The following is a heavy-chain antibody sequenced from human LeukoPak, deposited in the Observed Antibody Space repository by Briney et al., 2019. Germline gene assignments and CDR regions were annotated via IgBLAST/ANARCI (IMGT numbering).Heavy chain of an antibody. J-gene: IGHJ4*02. Sequence: GGSLRLSCAASGFTFSSYEMNWVRQAPGKGLEWVSSISESGGFTYYADSVKGRFTISRDNSKNTLYLQMNSLRAEDTAIYYCAKVPYCYDSSGYFTDDYWGQGTLVTVSS. D-gene: IGHD3-22*01. CDR3: AKVPYCYDSSGYFTDDY. CDR2: ISESGGFT. V-gene: IGHV3-23*01. CDR1: GFTFSSYE.